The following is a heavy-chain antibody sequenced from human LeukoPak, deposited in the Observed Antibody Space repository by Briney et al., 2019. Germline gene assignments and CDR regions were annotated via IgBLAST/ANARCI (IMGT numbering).Heavy chain of an antibody. Sequence: SETLSLTCSVSGASITSDYWSWIRQPAGKGLEWIGRMYTSGSANYNPSLKSRVTMSVDTSKNQFSLKLSSVTAADTAVYYCASHDYGDYGGFDYWGQGTLVTVSS. CDR3: ASHDYGDYGGFDY. CDR2: MYTSGSA. J-gene: IGHJ4*02. D-gene: IGHD4-17*01. CDR1: GASITSDY. V-gene: IGHV4-4*07.